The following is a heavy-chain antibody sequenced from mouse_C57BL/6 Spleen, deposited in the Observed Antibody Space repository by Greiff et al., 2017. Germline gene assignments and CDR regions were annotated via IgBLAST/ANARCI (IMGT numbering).Heavy chain of an antibody. CDR1: GYTFTEYT. J-gene: IGHJ3*01. V-gene: IGHV1-62-2*01. Sequence: VQLQQSGAELVKPGASVKLSCTASGYTFTEYTIHWVKQRSGQGLEWIGWFYPGSGSIKYNEKFKDKATFTADKASSTVYMELSSLTSEDSAVYFCARHKEEEKVTGTPWFAYWGQGTLVTVSA. CDR2: FYPGSGSI. D-gene: IGHD4-1*01. CDR3: ARHKEEEKVTGTPWFAY.